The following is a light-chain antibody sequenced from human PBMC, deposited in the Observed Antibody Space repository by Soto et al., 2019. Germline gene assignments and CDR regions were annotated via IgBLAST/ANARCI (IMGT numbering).Light chain of an antibody. CDR2: GAS. V-gene: IGKV3-20*01. Sequence: EIVLTQSPGTLSLSPGERATLSYRTSQSVSSNSLAWYQQKPGQAPRLVIYGASTRATGIPDRFSGSGSGTDFTLTISRLEPEDFAVYYCQQYGTSFWTFGQGTKVEIK. CDR1: QSVSSNS. J-gene: IGKJ1*01. CDR3: QQYGTSFWT.